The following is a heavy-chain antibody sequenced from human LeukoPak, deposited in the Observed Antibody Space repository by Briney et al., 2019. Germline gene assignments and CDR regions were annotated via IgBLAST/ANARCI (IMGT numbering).Heavy chain of an antibody. CDR2: IYSGGST. CDR3: ARDPITYYYDSSGP. CDR1: GFTVSSNY. Sequence: GGSLRLSCAASGFTVSSNYMSWVRQAPGKGLEWFSVIYSGGSTYYADSVKGRFTISRDNSKNTLYLQMNSLRAEDTAVYYCARDPITYYYDSSGPWGQGTLVTVSS. J-gene: IGHJ5*02. V-gene: IGHV3-66*01. D-gene: IGHD3-22*01.